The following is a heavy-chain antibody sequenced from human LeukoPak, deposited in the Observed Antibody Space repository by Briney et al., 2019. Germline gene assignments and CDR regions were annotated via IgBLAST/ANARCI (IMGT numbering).Heavy chain of an antibody. D-gene: IGHD4-23*01. CDR2: ISSSSSYI. CDR3: ARDSGGNSGYYFDY. Sequence: GGSLRLSCAASGFTFSSYSMNWVRQAPGKGLEWVSSISSSSSYIYYADSVKGRSTISRDNAKNSLYLQMNSLRAEDTAVYYCARDSGGNSGYYFDYWGQGTLVTVSS. J-gene: IGHJ4*02. V-gene: IGHV3-21*01. CDR1: GFTFSSYS.